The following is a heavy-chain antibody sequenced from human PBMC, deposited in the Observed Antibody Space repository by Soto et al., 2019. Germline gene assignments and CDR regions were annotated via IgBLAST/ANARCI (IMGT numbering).Heavy chain of an antibody. CDR3: ARGGGQPPYYFYGMDV. J-gene: IGHJ6*02. V-gene: IGHV1-69*06. CDR1: GHTFRSSG. D-gene: IGHD3-16*01. CDR2: IIPIFGTP. Sequence: QVQLVQSGAEVKKPGSSVKVSCETSGHTFRSSGVSFSWVRQAPGQGLEWMGGIIPIFGTPKYAQKFQGRVTITADRSTNTAHMELSSLSSEDTAVYYCARGGGQPPYYFYGMDVWGQGTAITVSS.